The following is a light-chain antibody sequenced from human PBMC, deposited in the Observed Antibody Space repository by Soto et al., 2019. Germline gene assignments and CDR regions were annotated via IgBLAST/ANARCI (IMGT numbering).Light chain of an antibody. Sequence: QLVLTQSPSASASLGASVKLTCTLSSGHSNYAIAWHQQQPEKGPRYLMTLNSDGSHKKGDGIPDRFSGSTSGAERYLTISSLQSEDEADYYCQTWGTGIRVFGGGTKLTVL. CDR1: SGHSNYA. J-gene: IGLJ3*02. V-gene: IGLV4-69*01. CDR3: QTWGTGIRV. CDR2: LNSDGSH.